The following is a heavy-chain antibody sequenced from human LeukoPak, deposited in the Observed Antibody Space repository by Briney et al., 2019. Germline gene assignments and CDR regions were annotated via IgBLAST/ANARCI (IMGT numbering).Heavy chain of an antibody. Sequence: GGSLRLSCAASGFNFNDYDINWVRLVPGKGLEWVSSISSSSSYIYYADSVKGRFTISRDNAKNSLYLQMNSLRAEDTAVYYCARASAAAGTTNWFDPWGQGTLVTVSS. J-gene: IGHJ5*02. V-gene: IGHV3-21*01. CDR1: GFNFNDYD. CDR3: ARASAAAGTTNWFDP. D-gene: IGHD6-13*01. CDR2: ISSSSSYI.